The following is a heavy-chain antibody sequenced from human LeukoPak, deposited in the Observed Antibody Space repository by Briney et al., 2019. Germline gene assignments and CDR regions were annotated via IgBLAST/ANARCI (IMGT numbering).Heavy chain of an antibody. V-gene: IGHV4-34*01. J-gene: IGHJ6*03. CDR1: GGSFSGYY. Sequence: SSETLSLTCAVYGGSFSGYYWSWIRQPPGKGLEWIGEINHSGSTNYNPSLKSRVTISVDTSKNQFSLKLSSVTAADTAVYYCARDFGLGTDYYYYYYMDVWGKGTTVTISS. D-gene: IGHD3/OR15-3a*01. CDR2: INHSGST. CDR3: ARDFGLGTDYYYYYYMDV.